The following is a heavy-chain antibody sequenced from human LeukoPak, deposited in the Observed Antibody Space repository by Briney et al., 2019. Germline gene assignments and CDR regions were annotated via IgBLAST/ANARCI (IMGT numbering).Heavy chain of an antibody. Sequence: SGGSLRLSCAASGFTFSSYWMHWVRQAPGKWLVWVSRINSDGSRTSYADSVKGRFTISRDNAKNTLYLQMNSLRAEDTAVYYCARFIAAPYYFDYWGRGTLVTVSS. V-gene: IGHV3-74*01. CDR2: INSDGSRT. J-gene: IGHJ4*02. D-gene: IGHD6-13*01. CDR3: ARFIAAPYYFDY. CDR1: GFTFSSYW.